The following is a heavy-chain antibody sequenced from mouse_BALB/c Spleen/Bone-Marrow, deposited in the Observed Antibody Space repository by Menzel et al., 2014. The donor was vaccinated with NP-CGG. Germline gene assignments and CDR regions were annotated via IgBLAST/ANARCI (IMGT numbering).Heavy chain of an antibody. CDR1: GYTFTDYW. Sequence: VQLQQSGAVLVMPGASVKMSCKASGYTFTDYWMHWVKQRPGQGLEWIGAIDTSDSYTSYNQKFKGKATLTVDESSSTAYMQLSSLTSEDAAVYYCARKYDYYYAMDYWGQGTSVTVSS. CDR2: IDTSDSYT. V-gene: IGHV1-69*01. CDR3: ARKYDYYYAMDY. J-gene: IGHJ4*01. D-gene: IGHD2-4*01.